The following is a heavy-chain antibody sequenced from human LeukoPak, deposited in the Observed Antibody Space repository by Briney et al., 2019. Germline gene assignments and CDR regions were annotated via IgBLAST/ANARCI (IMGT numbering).Heavy chain of an antibody. CDR2: IYPSDSAT. D-gene: IGHD2-2*02. CDR1: GYSFTSYW. CDR3: ARRVYCSSTSCYTRGAVDI. V-gene: IGHV5-51*01. Sequence: GESLKISCRGSGYSFTSYWIGWVRQLPGKGLEWMGIIYPSDSATRYSPSFQGQVTTTADKSISTAYPQWSSLKASDTAMYYCARRVYCSSTSCYTRGAVDIWGQRTMVTVSS. J-gene: IGHJ3*02.